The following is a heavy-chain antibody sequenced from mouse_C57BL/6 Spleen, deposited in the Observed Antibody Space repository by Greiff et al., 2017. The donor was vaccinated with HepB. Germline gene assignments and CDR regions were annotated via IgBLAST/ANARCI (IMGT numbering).Heavy chain of an antibody. CDR3: ARGAQAFAY. D-gene: IGHD3-2*02. Sequence: QVQLQQPGAELVKPGASVKLSCKASGYTFTSYWMHWVKQRPGQGLEWIGMIHPNSGSTNYNEKFKSKATLTVDKSSSTAYMQLSSVTSEDSAVYYCARGAQAFAYWGQGTLVTVSA. J-gene: IGHJ3*01. V-gene: IGHV1-64*01. CDR1: GYTFTSYW. CDR2: IHPNSGST.